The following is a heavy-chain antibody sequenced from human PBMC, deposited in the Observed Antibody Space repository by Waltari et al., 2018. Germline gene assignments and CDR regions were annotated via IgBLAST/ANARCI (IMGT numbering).Heavy chain of an antibody. CDR2: VDPEDGET. CDR1: GYTFTDYY. D-gene: IGHD6-6*01. J-gene: IGHJ3*02. Sequence: EVQLVQSGAEVKKPGATVKISCKASGYTFTDYYMHWVQQAPGKGLEWMGRVDPEDGETIYAEKFQGRVTITADTSTDTAYMELSSLRSEDTAVYYCATFPPRYSSSSGDAFDIWGQGTMVTVSS. V-gene: IGHV1-69-2*01. CDR3: ATFPPRYSSSSGDAFDI.